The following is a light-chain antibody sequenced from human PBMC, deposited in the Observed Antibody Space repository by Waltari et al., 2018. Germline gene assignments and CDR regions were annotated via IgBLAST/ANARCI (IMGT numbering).Light chain of an antibody. CDR1: QSVGRTV. CDR2: DAS. Sequence: SCRASQSVGRTVAGYQQRPGQAPRLLISDASTRATGIPDRFSGSGSGTDFSLTISRLEPEDFAVYYCQKYGTRPATFGQGTKVEVK. J-gene: IGKJ1*01. V-gene: IGKV3-20*01. CDR3: QKYGTRPAT.